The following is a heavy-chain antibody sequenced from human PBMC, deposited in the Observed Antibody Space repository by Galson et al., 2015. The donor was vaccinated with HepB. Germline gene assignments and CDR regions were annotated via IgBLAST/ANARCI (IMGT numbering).Heavy chain of an antibody. CDR1: GFPFSSNG. V-gene: IGHV3-30*03. D-gene: IGHD2-21*01. CDR3: ARMVNVDGNLSKGPLDY. CDR2: ISHDGSNK. Sequence: SLRLSCAASGFPFSSNGMHWVRQAPGKGLEWVAVISHDGSNKYYIDSVKGRFTISRDNSKNMLYLQVNTLRGDDSAVYHCARMVNVDGNLSKGPLDYWGQGTLVTVSS. J-gene: IGHJ4*02.